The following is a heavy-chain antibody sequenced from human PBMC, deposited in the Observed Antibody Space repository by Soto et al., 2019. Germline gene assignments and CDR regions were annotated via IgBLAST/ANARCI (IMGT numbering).Heavy chain of an antibody. CDR2: IYYSGST. CDR1: GGSISSYY. J-gene: IGHJ6*02. CDR3: ATNSGGYYYYGMDV. D-gene: IGHD1-1*01. Sequence: LSLTCTVSGGSISSYYWSWIRQPPGKGLEWIGYIYYSGSTNYNPSLKSRVTISVDTSKNQFSLKLSSVTVADTAVYYCATNSGGYYYYGMDVWGQGTTVTVSS. V-gene: IGHV4-59*01.